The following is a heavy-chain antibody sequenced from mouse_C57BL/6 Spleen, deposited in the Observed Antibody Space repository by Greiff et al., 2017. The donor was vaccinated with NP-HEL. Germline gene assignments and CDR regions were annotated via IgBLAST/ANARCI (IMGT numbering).Heavy chain of an antibody. Sequence: KLPGTELVKPGASVKLSCKASGYTFTSYWMHWVKQRPGQGLEWIGNINPSNGGTNYNEKFKSKATLTVDKSSSTAYMQLSSLTSEDSAVYYCARWGGLRLHYAMDYWGQGTSVTVSS. D-gene: IGHD3-2*02. CDR3: ARWGGLRLHYAMDY. V-gene: IGHV1-53*01. CDR2: INPSNGGT. CDR1: GYTFTSYW. J-gene: IGHJ4*01.